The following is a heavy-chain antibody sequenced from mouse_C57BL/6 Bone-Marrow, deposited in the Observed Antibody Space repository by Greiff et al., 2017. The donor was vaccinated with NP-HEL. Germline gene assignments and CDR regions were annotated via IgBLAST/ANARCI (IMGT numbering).Heavy chain of an antibody. J-gene: IGHJ1*03. CDR3: VRRGYYYGRGWYFDV. D-gene: IGHD1-1*01. CDR2: IRSKSNNYAT. V-gene: IGHV10-1*01. CDR1: GFSFNTYA. Sequence: EVQLVESGGGLVQPKGSLKLSCAASGFSFNTYAMNWVRQAPGKGLEWVARIRSKSNNYATYYADSVKDRFTISRDDSESMLYLQMNNLKTEDTAMYYCVRRGYYYGRGWYFDVWGTGTTVTVSS.